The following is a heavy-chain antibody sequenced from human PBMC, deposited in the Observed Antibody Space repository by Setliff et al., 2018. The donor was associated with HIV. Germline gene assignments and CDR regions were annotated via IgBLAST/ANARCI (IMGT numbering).Heavy chain of an antibody. CDR1: GYRFNTYG. D-gene: IGHD3-22*01. V-gene: IGHV1-18*01. Sequence: ASVKVSCKASGYRFNTYGTSWVRQAPGQGLEWMGWISPYNGDTRFAQSLQGRVTLTTDTSTNTAYMEMRTLRSDDTAVYYCVRGVTRDISGYYRDEYFQHWGQGTPVTVSS. CDR3: VRGVTRDISGYYRDEYFQH. J-gene: IGHJ1*01. CDR2: ISPYNGDT.